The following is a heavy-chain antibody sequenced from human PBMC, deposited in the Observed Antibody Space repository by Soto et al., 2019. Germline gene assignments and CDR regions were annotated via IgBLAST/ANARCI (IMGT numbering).Heavy chain of an antibody. V-gene: IGHV3-33*01. J-gene: IGHJ4*02. CDR2: IWYDGSNK. CDR1: GFTFSSYG. Sequence: PGGSLRLSCAASGFTFSSYGMHWVRQAPGKGLEWVAVIWYDGSNKYYADSVKGRFTISRDNPKNTLYLQMNSLRAEDTAVYYCARARFRFSRYCSGGSCYPPDYWGQGTLVTVSS. CDR3: ARARFRFSRYCSGGSCYPPDY. D-gene: IGHD2-15*01.